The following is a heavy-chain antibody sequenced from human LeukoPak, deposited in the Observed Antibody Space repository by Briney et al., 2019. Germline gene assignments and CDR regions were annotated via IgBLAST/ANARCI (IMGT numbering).Heavy chain of an antibody. CDR1: GFTVSLNF. V-gene: IGHV3-53*01. Sequence: PGGSLRLSCVASGFTVSLNFMDWVRQAPGKGLEWVSTIRIGGTRDYADSVKGRFIISRDNSKNTLYLQMNNLRVEDTAVYYCAREPSLDSYYDFWGHGTLVTVSS. CDR3: AREPSLDSYYDF. D-gene: IGHD2-21*01. CDR2: IRIGGTR. J-gene: IGHJ4*01.